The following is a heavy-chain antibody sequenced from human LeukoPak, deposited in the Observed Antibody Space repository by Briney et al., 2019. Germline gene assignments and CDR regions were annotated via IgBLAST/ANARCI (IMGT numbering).Heavy chain of an antibody. CDR1: GYTFTSYD. CDR2: MNPNSGNT. V-gene: IGHV1-8*03. D-gene: IGHD4-17*01. J-gene: IGHJ6*03. CDR3: ARVSYGDYPYYYYYMDV. Sequence: GASVKVSCKASGYTFTSYDINWVRQATGQGLEWMGWMNPNSGNTGYAQKFQGRITITRNTSISTAYMELSSLRSEDTAVYYCARVSYGDYPYYYYYMDVWGKGTTVTVSS.